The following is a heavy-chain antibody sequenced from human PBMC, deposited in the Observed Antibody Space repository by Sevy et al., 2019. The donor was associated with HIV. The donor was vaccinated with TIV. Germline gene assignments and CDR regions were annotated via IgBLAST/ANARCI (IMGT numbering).Heavy chain of an antibody. Sequence: ASVKVSCKASGYTFTSYGISWVRQAPGQGLEWMGWISGYNGNTKYAQKFQGRVTMTTEKSTATAYMEVRSLRSDDTALYYCARTYCSSTAGCQYFHHWGQGTLVTVSS. V-gene: IGHV1-18*01. CDR1: GYTFTSYG. CDR2: ISGYNGNT. D-gene: IGHD2-2*01. J-gene: IGHJ1*01. CDR3: ARTYCSSTAGCQYFHH.